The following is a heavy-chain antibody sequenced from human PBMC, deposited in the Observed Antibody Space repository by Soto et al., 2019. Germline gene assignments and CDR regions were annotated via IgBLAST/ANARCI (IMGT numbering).Heavy chain of an antibody. CDR2: ISASGGST. V-gene: IGHV3-23*01. Sequence: GGSLRLSCAASGFTFSSYAMCWFRQAPGKGLEWVSAISASGGSTYYADSVKGRFTISRDNSKNTLYLQMNSLRAEDTAVYYCAKVRGRYYYYGMDVWGQGTTVTVS. CDR1: GFTFSSYA. CDR3: AKVRGRYYYYGMDV. J-gene: IGHJ6*02.